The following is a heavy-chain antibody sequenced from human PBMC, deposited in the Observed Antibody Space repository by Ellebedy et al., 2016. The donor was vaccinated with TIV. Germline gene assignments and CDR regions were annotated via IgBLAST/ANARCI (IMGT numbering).Heavy chain of an antibody. CDR1: GFTFSSYW. CDR2: IKQDGSEK. J-gene: IGHJ6*02. V-gene: IGHV3-7*03. Sequence: GESLKISXAASGFTFSSYWMSWVRQAPGKGLEWVANIKQDGSEKYYVDSVKGRFTISRDNAKNSLYLQMNSLRAEDTAVYYCARVEGEPIPAAISYYYYYYGMDVWGQGTTVTVSS. D-gene: IGHD2-2*01. CDR3: ARVEGEPIPAAISYYYYYYGMDV.